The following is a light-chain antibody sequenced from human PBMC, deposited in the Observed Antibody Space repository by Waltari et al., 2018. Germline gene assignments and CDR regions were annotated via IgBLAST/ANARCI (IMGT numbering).Light chain of an antibody. J-gene: IGKJ4*01. Sequence: EIVLTQSPGTPSLSPGERATLSCRASQTVRTTYLAWYQQKTGQAPTLLIYGASSRATGIPDRFSGSESGTDFSLTISSLEPEDFAVYYCQQYDISPLTFGGGTKVEIK. CDR1: QTVRTTY. CDR3: QQYDISPLT. CDR2: GAS. V-gene: IGKV3-20*01.